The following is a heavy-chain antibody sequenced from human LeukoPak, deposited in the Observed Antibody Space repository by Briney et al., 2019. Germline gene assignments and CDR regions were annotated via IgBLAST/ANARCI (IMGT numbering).Heavy chain of an antibody. D-gene: IGHD3-3*01. Sequence: GGSLRLSCAAAGFTFNNYAMSWVRQAPGKGLEWVSAISGSGGSTYYADSVKGRFTISRDNSKNTLYLQMNSLRAEDTAVYYCAKDGAGYYDFWSGYSDPYYFDYWGQGTLVTVSS. V-gene: IGHV3-23*01. CDR2: ISGSGGST. J-gene: IGHJ4*02. CDR1: GFTFNNYA. CDR3: AKDGAGYYDFWSGYSDPYYFDY.